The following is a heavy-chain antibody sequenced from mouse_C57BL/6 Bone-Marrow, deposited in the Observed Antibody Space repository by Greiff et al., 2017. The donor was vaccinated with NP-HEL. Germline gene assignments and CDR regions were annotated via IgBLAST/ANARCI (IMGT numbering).Heavy chain of an antibody. D-gene: IGHD1-1*01. J-gene: IGHJ3*01. Sequence: EVKLQESGGGLVKPGGSLKLSCAASGFTFSSYAMSWVRQTPEKRLEWVATISDGGSYTYYPDNVKGRFTISRDNAKNNLYLQMSHLKSEDTAMYYCARDGHYYGSEVAYWGQGTLVTVSA. CDR3: ARDGHYYGSEVAY. V-gene: IGHV5-4*01. CDR1: GFTFSSYA. CDR2: ISDGGSYT.